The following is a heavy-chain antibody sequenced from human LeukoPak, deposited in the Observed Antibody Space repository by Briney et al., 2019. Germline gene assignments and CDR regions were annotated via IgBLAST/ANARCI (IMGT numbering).Heavy chain of an antibody. V-gene: IGHV4-34*01. D-gene: IGHD3-10*01. Sequence: PSETLSLTCAVYGGSFSGYYWSWIRQPPGKGLEWIGEINHSGSTNYNPSLKSRVTIPVDTSKNQFSLKLSSVTAADTAVYYCARLRITITHEFDYWGQGTLVTVSS. J-gene: IGHJ4*02. CDR3: ARLRITITHEFDY. CDR1: GGSFSGYY. CDR2: INHSGST.